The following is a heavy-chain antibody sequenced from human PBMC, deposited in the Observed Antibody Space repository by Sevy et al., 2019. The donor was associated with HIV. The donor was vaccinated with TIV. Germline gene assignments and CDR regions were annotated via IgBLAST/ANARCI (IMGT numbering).Heavy chain of an antibody. Sequence: GGSLRLSCAASGFAFSTFSMNWVRQAPGKGLEWVSYISDTSTTIYYADSVKGRFTISRDNAKNSLFLQMNGLRDEDTAVYYCARAPNWELALTASIDAFDFWGQGTMVAVSS. V-gene: IGHV3-48*02. CDR1: GFAFSTFS. CDR2: ISDTSTTI. CDR3: ARAPNWELALTASIDAFDF. J-gene: IGHJ3*01. D-gene: IGHD1-1*01.